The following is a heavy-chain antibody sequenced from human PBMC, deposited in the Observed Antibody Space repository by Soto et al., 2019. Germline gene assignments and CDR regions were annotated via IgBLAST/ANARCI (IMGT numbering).Heavy chain of an antibody. CDR3: ARVEDYYYYMDV. CDR2: INHSGST. Sequence: SETLSLTCAVYGGSFSGYYWSWIRQPPGKGLEWIGEINHSGSTNYNPSLKSRVTISVDTSKNQFSLKLSSVAAADTAVYYCARVEDYYYYMDVWGKGTTVTVSS. V-gene: IGHV4-34*01. D-gene: IGHD3-3*01. CDR1: GGSFSGYY. J-gene: IGHJ6*03.